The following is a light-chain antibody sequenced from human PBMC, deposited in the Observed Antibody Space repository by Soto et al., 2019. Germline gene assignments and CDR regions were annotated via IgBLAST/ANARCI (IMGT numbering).Light chain of an antibody. J-gene: IGLJ3*02. CDR1: SSDIGTYNL. CDR3: GSYTVDSTWV. CDR2: EGI. Sequence: QSALTQPASVSGSPGQSITISCTGTSSDIGTYNLVSWYQHYPGKAPKLMIYEGIKRPSGVSNRFSGSKSGNTAFLTISGLQAEDEADYYCGSYTVDSTWVFGGGTKVTVL. V-gene: IGLV2-14*02.